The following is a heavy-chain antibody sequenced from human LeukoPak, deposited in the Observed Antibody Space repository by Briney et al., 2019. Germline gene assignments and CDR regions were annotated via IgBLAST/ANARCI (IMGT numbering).Heavy chain of an antibody. Sequence: GGSLRLSCAPSGFTFSSYAMHSVRQAPGKGLEYVSAISSNGGSTYYADSVKGRFTISRDNSKNTLYLQMSSLRAEDTAVYYCLKSDWAAAGWGPWGQGTLVTVSP. V-gene: IGHV3-64D*06. CDR2: ISSNGGST. D-gene: IGHD6-13*01. CDR3: LKSDWAAAGWGP. J-gene: IGHJ5*02. CDR1: GFTFSSYA.